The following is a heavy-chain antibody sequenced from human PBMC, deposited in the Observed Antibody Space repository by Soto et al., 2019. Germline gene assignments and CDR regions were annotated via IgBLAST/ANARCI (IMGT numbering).Heavy chain of an antibody. CDR1: GYSFTNYW. V-gene: IGHV5-51*01. J-gene: IGHJ4*02. CDR2: IYPGDSDT. D-gene: IGHD1-20*01. Sequence: HGESLKISCKGSGYSFTNYWIGWVRQMPGKGLEWMGIIYPGDSDTRYSPSFQGQVTISTDKSISTAYLQWSSLRASDSAMYYCARSRITGSTWTFDYWGQGTLVTVSS. CDR3: ARSRITGSTWTFDY.